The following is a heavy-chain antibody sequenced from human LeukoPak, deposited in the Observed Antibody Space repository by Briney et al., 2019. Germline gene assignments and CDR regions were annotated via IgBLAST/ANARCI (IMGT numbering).Heavy chain of an antibody. CDR1: GFTFSSYA. Sequence: GGSLRLSCAASGFTFSSYAIHWVRQAPGKGLEWVAVTSYDGSNKYYADSVKGRFTISRDNSKNTLYLQMNSLRAEDTAVYYCARHRAYYDSSGYNPRLDSWGQGTPVTVSS. V-gene: IGHV3-30*04. D-gene: IGHD3-22*01. CDR3: ARHRAYYDSSGYNPRLDS. CDR2: TSYDGSNK. J-gene: IGHJ4*02.